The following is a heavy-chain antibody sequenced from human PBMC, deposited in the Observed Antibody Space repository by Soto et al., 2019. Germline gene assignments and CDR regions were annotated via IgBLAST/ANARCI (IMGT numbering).Heavy chain of an antibody. V-gene: IGHV3-23*01. D-gene: IGHD1-26*01. CDR2: ISGSGFKK. CDR3: AKNQGVELVPLATVDWFDP. CDR1: CFIFENFG. J-gene: IGHJ5*02. Sequence: LRLSLEASCFIFENFGMSWVRQAPGKGLEWISSISGSGFKKYYADSVKGRFTISRDNSKSTVYLELNNLSAEDTAVYHCAKNQGVELVPLATVDWFDPWGQGSVVTVSS.